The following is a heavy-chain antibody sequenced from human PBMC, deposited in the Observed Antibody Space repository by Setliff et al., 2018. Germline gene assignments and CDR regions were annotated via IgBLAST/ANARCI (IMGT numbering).Heavy chain of an antibody. CDR1: GGSINNYY. D-gene: IGHD3-10*01. Sequence: KPSETLSLTCTVSGGSINNYYWSWVRQPPGKGLEWLGYISYSGKTNYNPSLKSQVTMSVDTSKNQFSLKVDSVTAADTAMYYCARDGDYFGSGNRFDPWGQGTLVTVSS. CDR3: ARDGDYFGSGNRFDP. J-gene: IGHJ5*02. V-gene: IGHV4-59*01. CDR2: ISYSGKT.